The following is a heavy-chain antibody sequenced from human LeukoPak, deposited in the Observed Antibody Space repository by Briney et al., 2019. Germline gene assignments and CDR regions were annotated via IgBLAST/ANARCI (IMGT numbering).Heavy chain of an antibody. V-gene: IGHV3-7*01. D-gene: IGHD1-26*01. CDR1: GFTFSSYW. CDR2: IKQDGSEK. Sequence: PGGSLRLSCAASGFTFSSYWMSWVRQAPGKGLEWVANIKQDGSEKYYVDSVKGRFTISRDNAKNSLYLQMNSLRAEDTAGYYCARLVWSGSYYFDYWGQGTLVTVSS. J-gene: IGHJ4*02. CDR3: ARLVWSGSYYFDY.